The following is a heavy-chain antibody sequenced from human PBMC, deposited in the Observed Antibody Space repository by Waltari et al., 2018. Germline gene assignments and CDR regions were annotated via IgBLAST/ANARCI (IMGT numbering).Heavy chain of an antibody. CDR2: SSGKGGRD. Sequence: EVKLQESGGGLVQPGGSLRLACTASGFPFSSRALRWVRQAPGKGRGWGADSSGKGGRDYYSDAGRVQFTISRDNSNNTLFLQMSSLSTEDTAIYYCATNGKSCLNAACYENWGQGTLVTVSS. D-gene: IGHD3-16*01. CDR1: GFPFSSRA. J-gene: IGHJ4*02. V-gene: IGHV3-23*01. CDR3: ATNGKSCLNAACYEN.